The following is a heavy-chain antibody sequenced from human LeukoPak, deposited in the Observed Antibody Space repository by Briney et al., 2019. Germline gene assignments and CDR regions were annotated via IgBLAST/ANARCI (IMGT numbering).Heavy chain of an antibody. J-gene: IGHJ3*02. CDR3: ARARSSYGYGDAFDI. CDR2: IRYDGSNK. D-gene: IGHD5-18*01. Sequence: GGSLRLSCAASGSTFSSYGMHWVRQAPGKGLEWVAFIRYDGSNKYYADSVKGRFTISRDNSKNTLYLQMNSLRAEDTAVYYCARARSSYGYGDAFDIWGQGTMVTVSS. V-gene: IGHV3-30*02. CDR1: GSTFSSYG.